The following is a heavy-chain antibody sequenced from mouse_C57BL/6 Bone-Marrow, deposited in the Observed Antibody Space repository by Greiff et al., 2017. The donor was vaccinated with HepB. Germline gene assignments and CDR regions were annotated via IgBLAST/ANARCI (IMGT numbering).Heavy chain of an antibody. V-gene: IGHV5-17*01. CDR2: ISSGSSTI. D-gene: IGHD1-1*01. J-gene: IGHJ1*03. CDR3: ARPPGSSPYWYFDV. Sequence: EVQVVESGGGLVKPGGSLKLSCAASGFTFSDYGMHWVRQAPEKGLEWVAYISSGSSTIYYADTVKGRFTISRDNAKNTLFLQMTSLRSEDTAMYYCARPPGSSPYWYFDVWGTGTTVTVSS. CDR1: GFTFSDYG.